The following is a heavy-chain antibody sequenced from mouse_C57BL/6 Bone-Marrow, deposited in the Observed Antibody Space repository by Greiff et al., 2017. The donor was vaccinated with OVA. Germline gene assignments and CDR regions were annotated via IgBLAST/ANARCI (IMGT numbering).Heavy chain of an antibody. CDR3: ARRYYGSSLYWYFDV. CDR2: IYPGSGST. V-gene: IGHV1-55*01. Sequence: QVQLQQPGAELVKPGASVKMSCKASGYTFTSYWITWVKQRPGQGLEWIGDIYPGSGSTNYNEKFKSKATLTVDTSSSTAYMQLSSLTSEDSAVYDCARRYYGSSLYWYFDVWGTGTTVTVSS. J-gene: IGHJ1*03. D-gene: IGHD1-1*01. CDR1: GYTFTSYW.